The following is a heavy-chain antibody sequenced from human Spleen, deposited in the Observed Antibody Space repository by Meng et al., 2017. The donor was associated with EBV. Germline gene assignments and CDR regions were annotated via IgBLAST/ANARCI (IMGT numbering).Heavy chain of an antibody. D-gene: IGHD4-17*01. Sequence: QVQLKQWGAGLLKPSEALSLTCAVDGESFSGNYWTWIRQPPGKGLEWIGDINHSGITNYNPSLKSRVTISADTSKNQFSLKMTSVTAADTALYYCAGGRGLPNYWGQGTLVTVSS. CDR1: GESFSGNY. V-gene: IGHV4-34*01. CDR2: INHSGIT. CDR3: AGGRGLPNY. J-gene: IGHJ4*02.